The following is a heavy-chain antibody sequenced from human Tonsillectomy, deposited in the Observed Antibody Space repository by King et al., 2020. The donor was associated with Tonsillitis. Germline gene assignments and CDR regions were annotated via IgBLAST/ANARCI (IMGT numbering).Heavy chain of an antibody. Sequence: DVQLVQSGAEVKKPGESLKISCKGSGYSFTSYWIGWVRQMPGKGLEWMGSFYPGYSDNRYSPTFQGQGTMSADKYISTAYLQWCSLQASDTAMYYCARGEVGYYYDSSGEYYFDYWGQGTLVTVSS. CDR1: GYSFTSYW. D-gene: IGHD3-22*01. CDR3: ARGEVGYYYDSSGEYYFDY. J-gene: IGHJ4*02. V-gene: IGHV5-51*01. CDR2: FYPGYSDN.